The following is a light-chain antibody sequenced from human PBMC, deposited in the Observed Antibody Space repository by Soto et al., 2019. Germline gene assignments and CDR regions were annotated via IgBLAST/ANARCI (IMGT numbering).Light chain of an antibody. CDR1: QSVSSN. CDR3: HQYYNWPLA. V-gene: IGKV3-15*01. J-gene: IGKJ3*01. CDR2: GAS. Sequence: EIVMTQSPATLSVSPGERATLSCRASQSVSSNLAWYQQKPGQAHRLLIYGASTRATDIPARFSGSGSGTDFTLTISSLQSEDFAVYYCHQYYNWPLAFGPGTKVDI.